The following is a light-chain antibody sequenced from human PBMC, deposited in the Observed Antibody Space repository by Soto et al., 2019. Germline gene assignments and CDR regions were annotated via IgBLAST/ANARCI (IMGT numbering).Light chain of an antibody. Sequence: QSVLTQPASVSVSPGQSITISCTGTSSDVGGYNLVSWYQQHPGKAPKLIIFGNTERPSGVSHRFSGSKPGNTASLTISGVQVEDEADYHCCSYATSSFVFGTGTKVTVL. V-gene: IGLV2-23*01. CDR3: CSYATSSFV. CDR2: GNT. J-gene: IGLJ1*01. CDR1: SSDVGGYNL.